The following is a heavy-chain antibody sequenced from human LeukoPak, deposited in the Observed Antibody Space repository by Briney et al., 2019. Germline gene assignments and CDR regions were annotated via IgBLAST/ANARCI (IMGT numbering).Heavy chain of an antibody. CDR2: INPNSGGT. Sequence: GASVKVSCKASGYTFTGYYMHWVRQAPGQGLEWMGWINPNSGGTNYAQKFQGRVTMTRDTSISTAYMELSRLRSDDTAVYYCARTSFGDSSGYYINPYYFDYWGQGTLVTVSS. V-gene: IGHV1-2*02. CDR1: GYTFTGYY. CDR3: ARTSFGDSSGYYINPYYFDY. J-gene: IGHJ4*02. D-gene: IGHD3-22*01.